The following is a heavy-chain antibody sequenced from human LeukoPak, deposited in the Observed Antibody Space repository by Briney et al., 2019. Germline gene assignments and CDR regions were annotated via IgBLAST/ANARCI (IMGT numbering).Heavy chain of an antibody. CDR3: AREPTRSGYSYGYS. V-gene: IGHV4-30-4*08. Sequence: PSQTLSLTCTVSGGSISSGDYYWRWIRQPPGKGLEGIVYIYDSGSTYYNPSRKSRFTISVETSKNEFYLKLSYVTAADTAVYYCAREPTRSGYSYGYSWGQGTLVTVSS. CDR2: IYDSGST. J-gene: IGHJ4*02. CDR1: GGSISSGDYY. D-gene: IGHD5-18*01.